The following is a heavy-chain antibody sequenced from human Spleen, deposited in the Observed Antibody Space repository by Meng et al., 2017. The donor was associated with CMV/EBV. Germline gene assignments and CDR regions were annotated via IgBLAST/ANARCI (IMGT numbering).Heavy chain of an antibody. Sequence: VALVESGGGLVQPWGCLSLSCAAFGFTFSSYATHWVRQAPGKGLEYVSAISSNGGSTYYANSVKGRFTISRDNSKNTLYLQMGSLRAEDTAVYYCATSDGYWGQGTLVTVSS. J-gene: IGHJ4*02. V-gene: IGHV3-64*01. CDR1: GFTFSSYA. CDR3: ATSDGY. CDR2: ISSNGGST.